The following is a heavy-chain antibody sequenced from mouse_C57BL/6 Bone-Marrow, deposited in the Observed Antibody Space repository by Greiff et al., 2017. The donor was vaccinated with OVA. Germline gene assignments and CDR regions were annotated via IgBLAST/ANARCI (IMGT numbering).Heavy chain of an antibody. J-gene: IGHJ4*01. CDR3: ARRAPSYGMDY. CDR1: GFTFSDYG. Sequence: EVQLLESGGGLVQPGGSLKLSCAASGFTFSDYGMAWVRQAPRKGPEWVAFISNLAYSIYYADTVTGRFTISRENAKNTLYLEMSSLRSEDTAMYYCARRAPSYGMDYCGQGTSVTVSS. CDR2: ISNLAYSI. V-gene: IGHV5-15*01.